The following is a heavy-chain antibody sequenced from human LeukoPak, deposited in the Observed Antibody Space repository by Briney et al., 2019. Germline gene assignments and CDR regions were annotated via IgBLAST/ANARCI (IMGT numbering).Heavy chain of an antibody. V-gene: IGHV1-18*01. CDR1: GYTFTSYG. Sequence: ASVKVSCKASGYTFTSYGISWVRQAPGQGLEWMGWISAYNGNTNYAQKLQGRVTMTTDTSTSTAYMELRSLRSDDTAVYYCARESKRFGESENNWFDPWGQGTLVTVSS. CDR3: ARESKRFGESENNWFDP. J-gene: IGHJ5*02. CDR2: ISAYNGNT. D-gene: IGHD3-10*01.